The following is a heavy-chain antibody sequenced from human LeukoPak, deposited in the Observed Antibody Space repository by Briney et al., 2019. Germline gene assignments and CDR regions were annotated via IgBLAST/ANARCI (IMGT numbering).Heavy chain of an antibody. CDR3: ARDGAPQLGY. Sequence: GGSLRLSCAASGFTFSSYSMNWVRQAPGKGLEWVSSISSTSSYIYYADSVKGRFTISRDNAKNSLYLQMNSLRAEDTAVYYCARDGAPQLGYWGQGTLVTVSS. D-gene: IGHD6-13*01. CDR2: ISSTSSYI. V-gene: IGHV3-21*01. CDR1: GFTFSSYS. J-gene: IGHJ4*02.